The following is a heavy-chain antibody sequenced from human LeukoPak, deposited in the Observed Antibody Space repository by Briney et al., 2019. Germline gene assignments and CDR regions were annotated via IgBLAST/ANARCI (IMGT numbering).Heavy chain of an antibody. CDR3: AADMVRGVINWFDP. V-gene: IGHV1-2*02. Sequence: ASVKVSCKASGYTFTGYYMHWVRQAPGQGLEWMGWINPNSGGTNYAQKFQGRVTMTRDTSISTAYMELSRLRSDDTAVYYCAADMVRGVINWFDPWGQGTLVTVSS. J-gene: IGHJ5*02. D-gene: IGHD3-10*01. CDR2: INPNSGGT. CDR1: GYTFTGYY.